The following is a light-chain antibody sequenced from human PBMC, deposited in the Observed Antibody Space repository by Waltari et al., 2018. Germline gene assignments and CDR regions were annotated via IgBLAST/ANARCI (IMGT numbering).Light chain of an antibody. V-gene: IGKV1-12*01. Sequence: DIQMSQSRSSVCASLGDSVPLTCRASQDISAWLAWYQQKPGKAPKLLIYAASALQRGVPSRFSGSGSGTDFTLTINGLEAEDVATYFCQQGNSFPQTFGQGTRVEV. CDR3: QQGNSFPQT. CDR1: QDISAW. CDR2: AAS. J-gene: IGKJ1*01.